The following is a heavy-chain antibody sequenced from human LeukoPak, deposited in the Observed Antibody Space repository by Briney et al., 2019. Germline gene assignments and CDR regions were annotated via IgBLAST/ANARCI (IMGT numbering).Heavy chain of an antibody. CDR2: IYPGDSDT. V-gene: IGHV5-51*01. CDR1: GYSFTYYW. D-gene: IGHD6-19*01. Sequence: GESLKISCKGSGYSFTYYWIGWVRQMPGKGLEWMGIIYPGDSDTRYRPSFQGQVTISVDKSISTAYLQWSSLKASDTAMYYCVRYQQWGDYYYYYGMDVWGQGTTVTVSS. J-gene: IGHJ6*02. CDR3: VRYQQWGDYYYYYGMDV.